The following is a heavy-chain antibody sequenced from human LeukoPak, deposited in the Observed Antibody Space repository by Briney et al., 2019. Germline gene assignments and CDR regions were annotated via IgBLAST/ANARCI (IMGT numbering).Heavy chain of an antibody. D-gene: IGHD5-24*01. CDR2: INYGGST. CDR3: ARQDDYNWNYFDY. CDR1: GGSISTYY. J-gene: IGHJ4*02. V-gene: IGHV4-59*08. Sequence: SETLSLTCTVSGGSISTYYWSWIRQPPGKGLEWIGYINYGGSTNYNPSLKSRVTISLDTSKNQFSLKLSSVTAADTAVYYCARQDDYNWNYFDYWGQGTLVTVSS.